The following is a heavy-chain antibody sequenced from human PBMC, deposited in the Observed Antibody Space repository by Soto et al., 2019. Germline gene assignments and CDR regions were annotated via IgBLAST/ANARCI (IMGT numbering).Heavy chain of an antibody. CDR2: IYPGDSDT. J-gene: IGHJ4*02. V-gene: IGHV5-51*01. D-gene: IGHD2-15*01. CDR3: ARVYCSGGSCYVDY. CDR1: GYSFSSYW. Sequence: GGSLKISCGGSGYSFSSYWIGWVRQMPGKGLEWMGIIYPGDSDTRYSPSFQGQVTISADKSISTAYLQWSSLKASDTAMYYCARVYCSGGSCYVDYWGQGTLVTVSS.